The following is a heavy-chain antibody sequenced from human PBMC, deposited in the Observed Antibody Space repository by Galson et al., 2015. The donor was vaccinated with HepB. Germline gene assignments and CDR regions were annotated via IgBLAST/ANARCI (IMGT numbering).Heavy chain of an antibody. Sequence: SVKVSCKASGYTFTSYGISWVRQAPGQGLEWMGWISAYNSNTNYAQTLQGRVTMTTDTSTSTAYMELRSLRSDDTAVYYCARDWEYNHYYFDYWGQGTLVTVSS. CDR1: GYTFTSYG. CDR3: ARDWEYNHYYFDY. J-gene: IGHJ4*02. V-gene: IGHV1-18*04. D-gene: IGHD1-1*01. CDR2: ISAYNSNT.